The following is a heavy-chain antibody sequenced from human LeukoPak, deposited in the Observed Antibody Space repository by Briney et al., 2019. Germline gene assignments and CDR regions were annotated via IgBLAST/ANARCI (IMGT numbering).Heavy chain of an antibody. CDR1: GFTFSSYW. Sequence: GGSLRLSCAASGFTFSSYWMHWVRQAPGKGLAWVSRINSDGSGTTYADSVKGRFTISRDNSKNTLYLQMNSLRAEDTAVYYCARGSSGWYNDYWGQGTLVTVSS. J-gene: IGHJ4*02. D-gene: IGHD6-19*01. V-gene: IGHV3-74*01. CDR3: ARGSSGWYNDY. CDR2: INSDGSGT.